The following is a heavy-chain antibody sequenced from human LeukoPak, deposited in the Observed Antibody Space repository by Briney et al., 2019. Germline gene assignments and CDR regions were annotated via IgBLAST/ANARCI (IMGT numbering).Heavy chain of an antibody. J-gene: IGHJ4*02. D-gene: IGHD1-26*01. V-gene: IGHV4-34*01. CDR1: GGSFNGYY. Sequence: SETLSLTCAVYGGSFNGYYWSWIRQPPGKGLEWIGEINHSGSTNYNPSLKSRVTISVDTSKNQFSLKLSSVTAADTAVYYCARLRSGSYKYWGQGTLVTVSS. CDR3: ARLRSGSYKY. CDR2: INHSGST.